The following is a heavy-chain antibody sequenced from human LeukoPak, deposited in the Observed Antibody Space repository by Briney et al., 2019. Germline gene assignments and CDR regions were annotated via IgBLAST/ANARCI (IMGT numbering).Heavy chain of an antibody. V-gene: IGHV3-30*18. CDR3: AKANGKWDFLALFDH. J-gene: IGHJ4*02. Sequence: GSLRLSCAASEFTFSRYAMHWVRKAPGKGLEWLAIISYDGTKTYYADSVKGRFTISRDNSKNILYLQMNSPRTEDTGLYYCAKANGKWDFLALFDHWGQGAHVIVS. D-gene: IGHD1-14*01. CDR1: EFTFSRYA. CDR2: ISYDGTKT.